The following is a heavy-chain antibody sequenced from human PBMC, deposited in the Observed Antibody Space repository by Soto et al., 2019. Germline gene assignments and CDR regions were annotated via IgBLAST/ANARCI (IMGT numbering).Heavy chain of an antibody. D-gene: IGHD2-15*01. J-gene: IGHJ4*02. CDR2: INTSNDNK. CDR1: GYTFTNYG. CDR3: ARDPGAASFDF. Sequence: ASVKVSCKASGYTFTNYGVSWVRQAPGEGLEWVGWINTSNDNKLYAQKLQGRLTLTTDTSTSTAYMDLTTLRSDDTAVYFCARDPGAASFDFWAQGTLVTVS. V-gene: IGHV1-18*01.